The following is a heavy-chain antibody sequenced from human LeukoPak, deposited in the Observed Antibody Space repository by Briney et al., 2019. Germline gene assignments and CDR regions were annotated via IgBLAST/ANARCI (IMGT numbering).Heavy chain of an antibody. CDR2: IYYSGST. J-gene: IGHJ4*02. CDR3: ARDVSYYDSSGYYPFDY. V-gene: IGHV4-39*02. D-gene: IGHD3-22*01. Sequence: SETLSLTCTVSGGSISSGDYYWSWIRQPPGKGLEWIGSIYYSGSTYYNPSLKSRVTISVDTSKNQFSLKLSSVTAADTAVYYCARDVSYYDSSGYYPFDYWGQGTLVTVSS. CDR1: GGSISSGDYY.